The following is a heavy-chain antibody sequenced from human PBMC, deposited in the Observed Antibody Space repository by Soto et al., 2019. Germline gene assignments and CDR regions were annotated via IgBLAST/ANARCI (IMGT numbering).Heavy chain of an antibody. CDR2: IYFDGTT. Sequence: QVQLQESGPGLVKPSQTLSLTCDVSGASVTRAGSYWGWIRQRPGQGLEWIGYIYFDGTTYYNPSPNSRVIISADPSRNQFSRTLRLLTAAATAVSYCATRTTVTTFDSWGQGTLVTVSS. D-gene: IGHD4-17*01. J-gene: IGHJ5*01. CDR1: GASVTRAGSY. CDR3: ATRTTVTTFDS. V-gene: IGHV4-31*11.